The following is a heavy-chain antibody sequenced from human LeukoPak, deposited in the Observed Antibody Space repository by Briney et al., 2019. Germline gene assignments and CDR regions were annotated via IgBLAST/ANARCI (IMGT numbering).Heavy chain of an antibody. CDR3: ATIRLATNDAFDI. J-gene: IGHJ3*02. D-gene: IGHD3-9*01. V-gene: IGHV3-23*01. CDR2: ISGSGGST. CDR1: GFTFSSYA. Sequence: GGSLKLSCAASGFTFSSYAMSWVRQAPGKGLEWVSAISGSGGSTYYADSVKGRFTISRDNSKNTLYLQMNSLRAEDTAVYYCATIRLATNDAFDIWGQGTMVTVSS.